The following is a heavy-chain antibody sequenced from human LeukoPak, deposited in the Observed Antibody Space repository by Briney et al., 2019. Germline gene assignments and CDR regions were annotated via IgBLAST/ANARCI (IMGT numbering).Heavy chain of an antibody. CDR3: ARVQSDSSGYYSNWFDP. J-gene: IGHJ5*02. D-gene: IGHD3-22*01. CDR2: ISSSGRTI. CDR1: GFTFSSCE. V-gene: IGHV3-48*03. Sequence: GGSLRLSCAASGFTFSSCEMNWVRQAPGKGLEWVSFISSSGRTIYYADSVKGRFTISRDNAKNSLYLQMNSLRAEDTAVYYCARVQSDSSGYYSNWFDPWGQGTLVTVSS.